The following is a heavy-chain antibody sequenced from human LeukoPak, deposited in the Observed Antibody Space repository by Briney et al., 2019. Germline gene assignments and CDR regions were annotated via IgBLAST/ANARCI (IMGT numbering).Heavy chain of an antibody. Sequence: GGSLRLSCAASGFTFSNAWMSWVRQTPGKGLEWVGRITSKTDGGTTDYAAPVKGRFTISRDDPKNTLYLQMNSLNTEDSAVYFCTTMFGLGGQGTLVTVSS. D-gene: IGHD3/OR15-3a*01. CDR2: ITSKTDGGTT. CDR3: TTMFGL. CDR1: GFTFSNAW. V-gene: IGHV3-15*01. J-gene: IGHJ4*02.